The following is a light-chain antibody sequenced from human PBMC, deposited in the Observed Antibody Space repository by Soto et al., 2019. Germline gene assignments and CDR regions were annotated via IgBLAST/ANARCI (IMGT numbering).Light chain of an antibody. V-gene: IGLV2-14*01. J-gene: IGLJ1*01. CDR3: SSYTSSGTRV. CDR2: EVS. CDR1: TSDVGGYNF. Sequence: QSVLTQPASVSGSPGQSITISCTGTTSDVGGYNFVSWYQLHPGKAPKLMIFEVSNRPSGVSTRLSGSKSGNTASLTISGLKAEDEADYYCSSYTSSGTRVFGTWTKVTVL.